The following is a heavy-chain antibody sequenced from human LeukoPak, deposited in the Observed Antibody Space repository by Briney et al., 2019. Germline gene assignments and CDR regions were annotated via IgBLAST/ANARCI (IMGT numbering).Heavy chain of an antibody. CDR2: IYYSGRT. D-gene: IGHD3-10*01. CDR1: GGSISSYY. J-gene: IGHJ4*02. Sequence: PSETLSLTCRVSGGSISSYYWSWIRQPPGKGLEWIGYIYYSGRTSYNPSLKSRVTISVDTSKNQFSLKLSSVTAADTAVYYCAREGYYGSGSYYIGRFRSAQREPFDYWGQGTLVTVSS. V-gene: IGHV4-59*12. CDR3: AREGYYGSGSYYIGRFRSAQREPFDY.